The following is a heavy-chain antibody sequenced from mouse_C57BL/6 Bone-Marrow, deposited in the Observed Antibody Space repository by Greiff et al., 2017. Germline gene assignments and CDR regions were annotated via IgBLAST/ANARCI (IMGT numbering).Heavy chain of an antibody. CDR1: GYTFTSYG. V-gene: IGHV1-81*01. J-gene: IGHJ4*01. Sequence: VQLQQSGAELARPGASVKLSCKASGYTFTSYGISWVKQRTGQGLEWIGEIYPRSGNTYYNEKFKGKATLTAYKSSSTAYMELRSLTSEDSAVYFCARSASTVVTNYYAMDYWGQGTSVTVSS. D-gene: IGHD1-1*01. CDR2: IYPRSGNT. CDR3: ARSASTVVTNYYAMDY.